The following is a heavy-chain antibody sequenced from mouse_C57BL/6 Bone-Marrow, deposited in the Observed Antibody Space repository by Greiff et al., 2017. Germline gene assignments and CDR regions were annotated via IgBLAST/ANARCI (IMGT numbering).Heavy chain of an antibody. CDR1: GFSLTSYG. J-gene: IGHJ3*01. Sequence: VKLVESGPGLVQPSQSLSITCTVSGFSLTSYGVHWVRQSPGKGLEWLGVIWSGGSTDYNAAFISRLSISKDNSKSQVFFKMNSLQADDTAIYYCASYYYGSRGFAYWGQGTLVTVSA. CDR3: ASYYYGSRGFAY. D-gene: IGHD1-1*01. CDR2: IWSGGST. V-gene: IGHV2-2*01.